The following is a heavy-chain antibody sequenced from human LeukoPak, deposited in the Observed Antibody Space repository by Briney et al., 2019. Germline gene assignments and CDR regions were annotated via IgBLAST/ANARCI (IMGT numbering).Heavy chain of an antibody. CDR3: ARASPGCYYDSSGYPSATFDY. CDR2: ISYDGSNK. V-gene: IGHV3-30*09. D-gene: IGHD3-22*01. J-gene: IGHJ4*02. CDR1: GFTFSSYA. Sequence: GGSLRLSCAASGFTFSSYAMHWIRQAPGKGLEWVAVISYDGSNKYYADSVKGRFAISRDNSKNTLYLQMNSLRAEDTAVYYCARASPGCYYDSSGYPSATFDYWGQGTLVTVSS.